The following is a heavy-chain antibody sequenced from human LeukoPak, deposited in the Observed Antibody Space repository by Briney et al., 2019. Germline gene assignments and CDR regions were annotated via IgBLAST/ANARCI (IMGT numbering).Heavy chain of an antibody. CDR1: GFTFSDYY. D-gene: IGHD2-2*01. CDR2: ISNSSTTI. CDR3: AREPRYCSSTSCPGVSLDY. Sequence: PGGSLRLSCAASGFTFSDYYMNWIRQAPGKGLEWVSYISNSSTTIYYADSVKGRFTLSRDNAKNSLYLQMNSLRADDTAVYYCAREPRYCSSTSCPGVSLDYWGQGTLVTVSS. V-gene: IGHV3-11*01. J-gene: IGHJ4*02.